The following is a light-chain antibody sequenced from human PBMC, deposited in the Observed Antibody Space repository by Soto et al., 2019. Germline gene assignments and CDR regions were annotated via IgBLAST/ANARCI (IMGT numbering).Light chain of an antibody. CDR2: VVT. CDR3: SSYGGSNNFV. CDR1: SSDVGGYNF. V-gene: IGLV2-8*01. Sequence: QSALAQPPSASGSPGQSVTISCTGTSSDVGGYNFVSWYQHFPGKAPKLIIYVVTKRPSGVPDRFSGSKSGNTASLTVSGLQTDDEADYYCSSYGGSNNFVFGTGTKVTVL. J-gene: IGLJ1*01.